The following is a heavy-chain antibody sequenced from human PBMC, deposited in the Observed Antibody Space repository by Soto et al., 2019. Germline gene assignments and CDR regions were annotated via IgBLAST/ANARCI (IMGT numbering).Heavy chain of an antibody. V-gene: IGHV3-30-3*01. Sequence: QVQLVESGGGVVQPGRSLRLSCAASGFTFSSYAMHWVRQAPGKGLEWVAVISYDGSNKYYADSVKGRFTISRDNSKNTLYLQMNSLRAEDTAVYYCARVKYYYGSGSSRYYYYGMDVWGQGTTVTVSS. J-gene: IGHJ6*02. D-gene: IGHD3-10*01. CDR2: ISYDGSNK. CDR3: ARVKYYYGSGSSRYYYYGMDV. CDR1: GFTFSSYA.